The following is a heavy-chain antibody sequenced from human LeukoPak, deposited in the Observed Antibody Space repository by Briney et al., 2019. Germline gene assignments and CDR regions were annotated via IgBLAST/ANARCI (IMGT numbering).Heavy chain of an antibody. CDR1: GFTFSSYG. D-gene: IGHD3-10*01. V-gene: IGHV3-30*02. CDR2: IRYDGSNK. CDR3: ARGVGVTYAFDI. J-gene: IGHJ3*02. Sequence: GGSLRLSCAASGFTFSSYGMHWVRQAAGKGLEWVAFIRYDGSNKYYADSVKGRFTISRDNAKNTLSLQLNSLGAEDTAVYYCARGVGVTYAFDIWGQGTMVTVSS.